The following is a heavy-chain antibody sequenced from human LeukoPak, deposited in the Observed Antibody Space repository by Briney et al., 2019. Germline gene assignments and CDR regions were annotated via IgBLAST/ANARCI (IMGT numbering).Heavy chain of an antibody. Sequence: ASVKVSCKASGYTFTSYGISWLRQPPAQGLEWMGWISIYNGNTNYAQKLQGRGTMTTDTSTSTAYRELTSLTSNDPSVYFCARDPDYADSPLDNSGHRALVT. CDR2: ISIYNGNT. J-gene: IGHJ4*03. CDR3: ARDPDYADSPLDN. D-gene: IGHD4-17*01. CDR1: GYTFTSYG. V-gene: IGHV1-18*01.